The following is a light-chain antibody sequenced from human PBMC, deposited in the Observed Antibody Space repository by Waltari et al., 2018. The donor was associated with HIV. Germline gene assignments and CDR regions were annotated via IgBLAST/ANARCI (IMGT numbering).Light chain of an antibody. V-gene: IGLV3-1*01. CDR1: KLGIQY. CDR2: HDN. J-gene: IGLJ1*01. CDR3: QTWDGSTYV. Sequence: SYDLVQPPSVSVSTGQTASITCSGDKLGIQYACWYQQKPGQSSVLVIYHDNMRPSGIPERFSGSKSGNTATLTISGTQAMDEADYYCQTWDGSTYVFGTGTKVTVL.